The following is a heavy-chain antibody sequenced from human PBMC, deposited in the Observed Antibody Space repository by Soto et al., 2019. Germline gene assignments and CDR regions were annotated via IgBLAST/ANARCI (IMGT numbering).Heavy chain of an antibody. CDR2: ISSSSSYT. J-gene: IGHJ6*02. Sequence: GGSLRLSCAASGFTFSDDYMSWIRQAPGKGLEWVSYISSSSSYTNYADSVKGRFTISRDNAKNSLYLQMNSLRAEDTAVYYCARAGITIGVGAPPYYCGMDGWGQGSKVSV. V-gene: IGHV3-11*06. CDR3: ARAGITIGVGAPPYYCGMDG. CDR1: GFTFSDDY. D-gene: IGHD3-16*01.